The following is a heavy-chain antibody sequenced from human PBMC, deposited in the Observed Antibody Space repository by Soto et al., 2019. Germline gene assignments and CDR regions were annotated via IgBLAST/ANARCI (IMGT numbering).Heavy chain of an antibody. Sequence: EGSLRLSCAASGFTFSSYAMSWVRQAPGKGREWVSASSGSGGSTYYADSVKGRLTISRDNSKNTLYLQMNSLRAEDTAVYYCAKDNAVVPYYFDYWGQGTLVTVSS. CDR2: SSGSGGST. CDR3: AKDNAVVPYYFDY. V-gene: IGHV3-23*01. CDR1: GFTFSSYA. J-gene: IGHJ4*02. D-gene: IGHD2-15*01.